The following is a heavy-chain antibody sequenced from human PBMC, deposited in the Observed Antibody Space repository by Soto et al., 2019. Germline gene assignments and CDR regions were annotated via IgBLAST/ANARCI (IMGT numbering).Heavy chain of an antibody. V-gene: IGHV4-30-4*01. CDR3: ARAAWGATATVPLNPYFDY. CDR2: IYHSGST. Sequence: PSETLSLTCTVSGASITSDDYYWSWIRQPPGKGLEWIGYIYHSGSTLYNPSLKSRVTISVDTSKNQFSLKLSSVTAADTAVYYCARAAWGATATVPLNPYFDYWGQGTLVTVSS. CDR1: GASITSDDYY. D-gene: IGHD5-18*01. J-gene: IGHJ4*02.